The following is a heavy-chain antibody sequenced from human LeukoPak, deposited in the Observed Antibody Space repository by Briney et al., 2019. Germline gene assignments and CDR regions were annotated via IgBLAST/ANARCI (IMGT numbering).Heavy chain of an antibody. CDR3: ARDYILPLETDNGDGFAI. CDR2: VSPSHTTR. J-gene: IGHJ3*02. V-gene: IGHV1-18*01. D-gene: IGHD3-3*02. Sequence: GASVKVSCTASGYTFRQYSISWVRQAPGKGFEWMGWVSPSHTTRVYAQEFQGRVTMTADTNTNTVSMELRSLRFDDTAVYFCARDYILPLETDNGDGFAIWGQGTVVTVSS. CDR1: GYTFRQYS.